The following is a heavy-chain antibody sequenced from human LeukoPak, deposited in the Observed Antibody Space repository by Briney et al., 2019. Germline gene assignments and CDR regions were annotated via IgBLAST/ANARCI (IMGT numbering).Heavy chain of an antibody. V-gene: IGHV3-66*01. CDR3: ARDRDNVAGTRGYFGY. J-gene: IGHJ4*03. CDR2: IYSGGST. CDR1: EFSVGSNY. Sequence: GGSLRLSCAASEFSVGSNYMTWVRQAPGKGLEWVSLIYSGGSTYYADSVKGRFTISRDNSKNTLYLQMNSLRAEDTAVYYCARDRDNVAGTRGYFGYWGQGTLVTVSS. D-gene: IGHD6-19*01.